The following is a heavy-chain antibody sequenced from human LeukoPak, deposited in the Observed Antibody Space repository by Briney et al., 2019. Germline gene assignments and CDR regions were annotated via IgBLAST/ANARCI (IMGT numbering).Heavy chain of an antibody. Sequence: SETLSLTCTVSGVSISISNHYWTWIRQPPGKGRQWVGNIYSSGTTNYNPSLKSRVTMSVDTSKNQFSLKLTSVTAADTAVYYCARRNYDVLSGYYDAFDIWDQGTMVTVSS. J-gene: IGHJ3*02. CDR3: ARRNYDVLSGYYDAFDI. CDR1: GVSISISNHY. CDR2: IYSSGTT. V-gene: IGHV4-39*01. D-gene: IGHD3-3*01.